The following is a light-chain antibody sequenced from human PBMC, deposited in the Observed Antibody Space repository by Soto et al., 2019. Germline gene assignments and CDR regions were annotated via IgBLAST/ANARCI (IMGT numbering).Light chain of an antibody. CDR2: DAS. Sequence: EIVMTQSPATLSASPGERATLSCWASQSVYTTFAWYQQKPGQAPRLLIYDASTRATGIPARFSGTGSATEFTLTISSLQSEYAAVYYCQQYNKWPLTFGGGTKVEI. J-gene: IGKJ4*02. CDR1: QSVYTT. V-gene: IGKV3-15*01. CDR3: QQYNKWPLT.